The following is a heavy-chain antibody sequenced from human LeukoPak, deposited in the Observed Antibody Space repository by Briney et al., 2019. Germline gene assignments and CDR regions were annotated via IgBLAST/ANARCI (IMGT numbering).Heavy chain of an antibody. Sequence: GGSLRLSCAASGFTFSSHAMSWVRQAPGKGLEWVSSIGGSGDRTYYADSVKGRLTISRDNSKKTGYVQVNSLRADDTAVYYCVRKVIVATNYFDLWGQGTLVTVSS. CDR1: GFTFSSHA. V-gene: IGHV3-23*01. CDR2: IGGSGDRT. CDR3: VRKVIVATNYFDL. D-gene: IGHD2-15*01. J-gene: IGHJ4*02.